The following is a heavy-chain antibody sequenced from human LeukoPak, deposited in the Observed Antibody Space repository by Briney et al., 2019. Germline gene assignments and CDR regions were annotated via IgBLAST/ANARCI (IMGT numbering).Heavy chain of an antibody. V-gene: IGHV4-4*07. CDR2: IYTSGST. J-gene: IGHJ3*02. CDR3: AGGPNSGSFLLRDAFDI. Sequence: SETLSLTCTVSGGSISSYYWSWIRQPAGKGLEWIGRIYTSGSTNYNPSLKSRVTMSVDTSKSQFSLKLSSVTAADTAVYFCAGGPNSGSFLLRDAFDIWGQGTMVTVSS. CDR1: GGSISSYY. D-gene: IGHD1-26*01.